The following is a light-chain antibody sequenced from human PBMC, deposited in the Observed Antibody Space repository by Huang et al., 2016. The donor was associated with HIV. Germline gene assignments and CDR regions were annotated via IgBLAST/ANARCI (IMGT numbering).Light chain of an antibody. V-gene: IGKV3-11*01. CDR2: DTS. CDR1: QSISNY. CDR3: QDRSNWPRVT. Sequence: EVVLTQSPATLSLSPGERATLSCRASQSISNYLAWYQQRAGQTPRLLFYDTSTRATGGPARFSGTGSWTDFTLTINGLEPEDFAVYYCQDRSNWPRVTFGPGTKLDVK. J-gene: IGKJ3*01.